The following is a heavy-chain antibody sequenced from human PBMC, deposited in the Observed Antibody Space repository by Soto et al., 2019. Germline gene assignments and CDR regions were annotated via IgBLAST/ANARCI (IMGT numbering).Heavy chain of an antibody. CDR1: GFTFSRYE. J-gene: IGHJ4*02. V-gene: IGHV3-48*03. Sequence: EVQLVESGGDLVHPGGSLRLSCAASGFTFSRYEMTWVRQAPGKGLEWISYISTSGSTIYYADSVKGRFTISRDNAKNSLYLQMNSLRAEDTAVYYWARELAAAVSFDDWGQGTLVTVSS. D-gene: IGHD6-13*01. CDR3: ARELAAAVSFDD. CDR2: ISTSGSTI.